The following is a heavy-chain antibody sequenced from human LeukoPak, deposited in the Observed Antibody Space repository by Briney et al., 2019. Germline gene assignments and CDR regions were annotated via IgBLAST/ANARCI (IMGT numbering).Heavy chain of an antibody. J-gene: IGHJ4*01. Sequence: GGSLRLSCAASGFAISTYAMAWVRHAPVKVLEWISSLSSGRSPSYSDSLEGRLAMSSDNARNTLYLQMDNLRGEDTAMYYCARQLGYCAACTCYFDSWGHGTQVTVSS. CDR3: ARQLGYCAACTCYFDS. CDR2: LSSGRSP. CDR1: GFAISTYA. D-gene: IGHD2-8*02. V-gene: IGHV3-69-1*01.